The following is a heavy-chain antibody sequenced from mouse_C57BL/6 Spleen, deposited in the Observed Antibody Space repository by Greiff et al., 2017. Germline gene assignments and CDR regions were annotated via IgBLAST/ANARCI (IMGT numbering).Heavy chain of an antibody. D-gene: IGHD2-9*01. CDR1: GYSFTDYH. Sequence: VQLKQSGPELVKPGASVKISCKASGYSFTDYHMHWVKQSHGKSLEWIGVINPNYGTTSYNQKFKGKATLTVDQSSSTAYLQLNSLTSEDSAVYSWARDRAYYGYDEGDYFDYWGQGTTLTVSS. J-gene: IGHJ2*01. V-gene: IGHV1-39*01. CDR3: ARDRAYYGYDEGDYFDY. CDR2: INPNYGTT.